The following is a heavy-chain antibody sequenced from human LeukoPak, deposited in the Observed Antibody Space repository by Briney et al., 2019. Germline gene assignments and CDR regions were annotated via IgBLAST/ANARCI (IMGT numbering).Heavy chain of an antibody. D-gene: IGHD3-10*01. CDR1: GYTFTSYA. V-gene: IGHV7-4-1*02. CDR3: ARANLWFGELGWIDP. J-gene: IGHJ5*02. CDR2: INTNTGNP. Sequence: ASVKVSCKASGYTFTSYAMNWVRQAPGQGLEWMGWINTNTGNPTYAQGFTGRFVFSLDTSVNTAYPQISSLKADDTAEYYCARANLWFGELGWIDPWGQGTLVTVSS.